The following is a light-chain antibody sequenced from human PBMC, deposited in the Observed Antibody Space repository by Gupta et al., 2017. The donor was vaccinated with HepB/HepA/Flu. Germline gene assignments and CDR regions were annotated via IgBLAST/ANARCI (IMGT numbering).Light chain of an antibody. Sequence: SSLNHPASVSGSPGQSITISCTGTSSDVGGYNYVSWYQQHPGKVPKLMIYDVTNRPSGVSNRFSGSKSGNTASLTISGLQAEDEADYYCSSYTGSSLWVFGGGTKLTVL. CDR2: DVT. CDR1: SSDVGGYNY. V-gene: IGLV2-14*03. J-gene: IGLJ3*02. CDR3: SSYTGSSLWV.